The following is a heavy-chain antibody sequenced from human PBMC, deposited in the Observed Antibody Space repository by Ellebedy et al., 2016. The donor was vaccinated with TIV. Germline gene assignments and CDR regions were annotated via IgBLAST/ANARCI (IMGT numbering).Heavy chain of an antibody. CDR3: ARVLWAGGPRYFDL. V-gene: IGHV4-4*02. D-gene: IGHD2-15*01. CDR2: MFHSGSS. J-gene: IGHJ2*01. CDR1: GDSITSNW. Sequence: SETLSLTXTVSGDSITSNWWSWVRQPPGKGLEWIGEMFHSGSSHYNPSLKSRVTISVDKSKNQFSLKLSSVTAADTAVYYCARVLWAGGPRYFDLWGRGTLVTVSS.